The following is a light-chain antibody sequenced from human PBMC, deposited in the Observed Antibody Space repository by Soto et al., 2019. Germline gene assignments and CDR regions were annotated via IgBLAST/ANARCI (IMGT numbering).Light chain of an antibody. Sequence: EIELTQSPGTLSLSLGERATLSCRASQSVRTGYLSWYQQKPGQAPRLLIYGSSSRATDLSDRFGGSGAVKVFTLTVSRLQPEDVAVYYCQHDGSSPWTFGQGTKLDI. CDR1: QSVRTGY. J-gene: IGKJ1*01. CDR3: QHDGSSPWT. V-gene: IGKV3-20*01. CDR2: GSS.